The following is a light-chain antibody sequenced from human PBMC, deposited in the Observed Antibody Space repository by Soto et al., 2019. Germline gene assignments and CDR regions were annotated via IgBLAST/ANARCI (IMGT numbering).Light chain of an antibody. J-gene: IGLJ1*01. V-gene: IGLV2-14*03. CDR3: SSYTPRRTLV. CDR2: EVT. CDR1: SSDVGGYNF. Sequence: QSALTQPASVSGSPGQSITISCTGTSSDVGGYNFVSWYQQHPDKVPKLLLYEVTSRPSGVSNRFSGSKSGNTASLTISGLQPEDAADYYCSSYTPRRTLVFGTGTQLTVL.